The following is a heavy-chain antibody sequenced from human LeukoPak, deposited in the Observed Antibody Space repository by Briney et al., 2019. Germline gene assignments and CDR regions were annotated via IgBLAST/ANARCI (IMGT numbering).Heavy chain of an antibody. CDR3: ASTFYYYDVSGYYYEYFQY. V-gene: IGHV4-61*02. CDR1: GGSISSDNHY. D-gene: IGHD3-22*01. Sequence: SETLSLTCTVSGGSISSDNHYWSWIRQPAGKGLEWIGRVYTNGSTNYTPSLKSRVSISMDTSKNQFSLKLSSVTAADTAVYYCASTFYYYDVSGYYYEYFQYWGQGTQVTVSS. CDR2: VYTNGST. J-gene: IGHJ1*01.